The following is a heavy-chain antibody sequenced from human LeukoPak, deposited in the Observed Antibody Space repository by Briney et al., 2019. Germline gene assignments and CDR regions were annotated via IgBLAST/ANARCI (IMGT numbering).Heavy chain of an antibody. V-gene: IGHV3-30*02. D-gene: IGHD1-14*01. CDR3: AKDQPEAYFDY. CDR1: GFSFGFYG. J-gene: IGHJ4*02. Sequence: GSLRLSCAASGFSFGFYGLHWVRQAPGKGLEWVAFIRTDGSIDYYADSVRGRFTISRDNAKNTLYLQMNSLRAEDAALYYCAKDQPEAYFDYWGQGTLVTVSS. CDR2: IRTDGSID.